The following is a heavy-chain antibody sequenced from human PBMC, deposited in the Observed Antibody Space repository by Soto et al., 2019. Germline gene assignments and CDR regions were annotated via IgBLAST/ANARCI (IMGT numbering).Heavy chain of an antibody. Sequence: ASVKVSCKASGYTFTSYGISWVRQAPGQGLEWMGWISAYNGNTNYAQKLQGRVTMTTDTSTSTAYMELRSLRSDDTAVYYCARDWSYCGGDCYSPNRFDPWGQGTLVTVSS. CDR3: ARDWSYCGGDCYSPNRFDP. CDR1: GYTFTSYG. D-gene: IGHD2-21*02. CDR2: ISAYNGNT. J-gene: IGHJ5*02. V-gene: IGHV1-18*01.